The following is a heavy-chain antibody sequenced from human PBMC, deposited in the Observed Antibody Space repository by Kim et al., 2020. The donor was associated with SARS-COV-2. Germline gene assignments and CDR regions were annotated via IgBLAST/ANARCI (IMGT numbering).Heavy chain of an antibody. Sequence: GRFTISRDNAKNSLYLQMNSLRAEDTAVYYCARVSYDFWSGYYTGWFDPWGQGTLVTVSS. CDR3: ARVSYDFWSGYYTGWFDP. J-gene: IGHJ5*02. D-gene: IGHD3-3*01. V-gene: IGHV3-48*03.